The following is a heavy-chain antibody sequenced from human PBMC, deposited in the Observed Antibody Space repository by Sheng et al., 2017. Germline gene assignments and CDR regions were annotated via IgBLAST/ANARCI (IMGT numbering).Heavy chain of an antibody. D-gene: IGHD2-2*01. Sequence: QVQLQQWGAGLLKPSETLSLTCAVYGGSFSGYYWSWIRQPPGKGLEWIGEINHSGSTNYNPSLKSRVTISVDTSKNQFSLKLSSVTAADTAVYYCARGLGVVPAARGKIHFDYWGQGTLVTVSS. CDR3: ARGLGVVPAARGKIHFDY. CDR1: GGSFSGYY. CDR2: INHSGST. J-gene: IGHJ4*02. V-gene: IGHV4-34*01.